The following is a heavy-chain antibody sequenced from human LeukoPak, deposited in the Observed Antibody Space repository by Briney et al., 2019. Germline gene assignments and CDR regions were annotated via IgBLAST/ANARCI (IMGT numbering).Heavy chain of an antibody. D-gene: IGHD6-13*01. V-gene: IGHV3-21*01. CDR3: ARDTSSSWYVPYFDY. J-gene: IGHJ4*02. Sequence: GGSLRLSCAASGFTFSSYSMNWVRQAPGKGLEWVSSISSSSSYIYYADSVKGRFTISRDNAKNSLYLQMSSLRAEDTAVYYCARDTSSSWYVPYFDYWGQGTLVTVSS. CDR2: ISSSSSYI. CDR1: GFTFSSYS.